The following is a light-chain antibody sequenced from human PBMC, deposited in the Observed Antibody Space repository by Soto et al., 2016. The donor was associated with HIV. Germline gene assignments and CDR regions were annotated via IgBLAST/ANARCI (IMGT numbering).Light chain of an antibody. Sequence: DIVMTQSPLTLPVTPGESAFISCRSSQSLLHSNGYYYLTWYLQRPGQSPRLLMYLGSTRASWVPDRFSGSGSGTDFTLKISRVEADDIGVYYCMQALQTPLTFGQRTRLEIK. V-gene: IGKV2-28*01. CDR2: LGS. CDR3: MQALQTPLT. CDR1: QSLLHSNGYYY. J-gene: IGKJ5*01.